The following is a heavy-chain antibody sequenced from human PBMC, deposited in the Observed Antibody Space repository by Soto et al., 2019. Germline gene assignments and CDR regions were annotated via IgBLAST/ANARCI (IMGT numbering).Heavy chain of an antibody. CDR3: ARDYDGFDY. CDR1: SVSLASRHC. V-gene: IGHV4-4*02. CDR2: ISHSGTV. J-gene: IGHJ4*02. D-gene: IGHD3-16*01. Sequence: YDVPSVSLASRHCRIRVRPPTEKALEWSGKISHSGTVNYNATLRSRVIISVDKPKNQLSLKLMSVTAADTAVYYCARDYDGFDYWGQG.